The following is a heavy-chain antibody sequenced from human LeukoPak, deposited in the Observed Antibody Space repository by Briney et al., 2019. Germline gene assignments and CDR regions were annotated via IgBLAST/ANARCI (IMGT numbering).Heavy chain of an antibody. CDR3: AKGVVVVAAKYYFDY. J-gene: IGHJ4*02. CDR1: GGSFSGYY. V-gene: IGHV4-34*01. CDR2: ITQSGSI. D-gene: IGHD2-15*01. Sequence: SETLSLTCAVNGGSFSGYYWSWIRQPPGKGLEWIGEITQSGSINSNPSLKSRVTISVDTSKNQFSLKLSSVTAADTAVYYCAKGVVVVAAKYYFDYWGQGTLVTVSS.